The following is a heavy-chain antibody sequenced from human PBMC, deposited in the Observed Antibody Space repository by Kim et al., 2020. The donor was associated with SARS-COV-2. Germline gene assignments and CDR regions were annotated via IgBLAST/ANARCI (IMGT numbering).Heavy chain of an antibody. Sequence: GGSLRLSCAASGFTFSSYWMSWVRQAPGKGLEWVANIKQDGSEKYYVDSVKGRFTISRDNAKNSLYLQMNSLRAEDTAVYYCASSSRWLQPNGYFDYWGQGTLVTVSS. CDR3: ASSSRWLQPNGYFDY. CDR2: IKQDGSEK. J-gene: IGHJ4*02. D-gene: IGHD5-12*01. V-gene: IGHV3-7*03. CDR1: GFTFSSYW.